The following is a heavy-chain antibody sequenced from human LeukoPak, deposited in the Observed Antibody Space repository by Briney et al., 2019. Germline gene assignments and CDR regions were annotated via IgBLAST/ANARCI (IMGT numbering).Heavy chain of an antibody. D-gene: IGHD1-26*01. CDR2: INWNDGST. Sequence: GESLKISCAASGFTFSSYSMNWVRQAPGKGLEWVSGINWNDGSTGYADSVKGRFTISRDNAKNSLYLQMNSLRAEDTALYYCASSYSGSSTFDIWGQGTLVTVSS. V-gene: IGHV3-20*04. CDR3: ASSYSGSSTFDI. CDR1: GFTFSSYS. J-gene: IGHJ4*02.